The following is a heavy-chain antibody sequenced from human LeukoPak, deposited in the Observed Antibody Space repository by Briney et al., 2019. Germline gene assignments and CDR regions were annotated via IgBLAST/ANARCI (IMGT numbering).Heavy chain of an antibody. Sequence: ASVKVPCKASGFTFTSYDINWVRQASGQGLEWMGWMNPNNGNTGYAQKFQGGVTMTRDTSISTAYMELRGLRSEDTAVYYCVRDGEGVAISVNYWFDPWGQGTLVTVSS. D-gene: IGHD3-10*01. V-gene: IGHV1-8*01. J-gene: IGHJ5*02. CDR2: MNPNNGNT. CDR1: GFTFTSYD. CDR3: VRDGEGVAISVNYWFDP.